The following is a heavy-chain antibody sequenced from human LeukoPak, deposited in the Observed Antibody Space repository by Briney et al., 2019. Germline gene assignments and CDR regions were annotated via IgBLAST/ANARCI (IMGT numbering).Heavy chain of an antibody. J-gene: IGHJ4*02. CDR1: GGSFSGYY. Sequence: NPSETLSLTCAVYGGSFSGYYWSWIRQPPGKGLEWIGEINHSGSTNYNPSLKSRVTISVDTSKNQFSLKLSSVTAADTAVYFCARDSGFWLYWGQGTLVSVSS. D-gene: IGHD3-22*01. CDR3: ARDSGFWLY. CDR2: INHSGST. V-gene: IGHV4-34*01.